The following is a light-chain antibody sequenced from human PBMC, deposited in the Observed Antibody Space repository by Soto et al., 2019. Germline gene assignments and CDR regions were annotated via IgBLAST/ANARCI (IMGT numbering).Light chain of an antibody. CDR3: QQDESTPPT. CDR1: QSVLYSSNNQNY. CDR2: WAS. J-gene: IGKJ2*01. Sequence: DIVMTQSPDSLAVSLGERATINCKSSQSVLYSSNNQNYLAWYQQSPGQPPKLLIYWASTRESGVPDRCSGSGSGTDFTLTITSLQAEDVAVYYCQQDESTPPTFGQGTKLEIK. V-gene: IGKV4-1*01.